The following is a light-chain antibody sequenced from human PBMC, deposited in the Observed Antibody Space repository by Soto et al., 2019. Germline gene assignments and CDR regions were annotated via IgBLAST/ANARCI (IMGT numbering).Light chain of an antibody. V-gene: IGKV3-11*01. CDR2: DAS. CDR1: VTIGNY. J-gene: IGKJ1*01. CDR3: QQRRAWPPWT. Sequence: EIVLTQSPATLSLSPGERATLSCRASVTIGNYLAWYQQRPGQAPRLLIYDASTRATGIPARFSGSGSETDFTLTISSLEPEDFAVYYCQQRRAWPPWTVGRGTRVELK.